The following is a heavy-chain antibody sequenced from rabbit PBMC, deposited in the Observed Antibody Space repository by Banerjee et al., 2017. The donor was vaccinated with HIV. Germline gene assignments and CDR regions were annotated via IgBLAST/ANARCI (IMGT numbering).Heavy chain of an antibody. CDR1: GFSFSSSYY. D-gene: IGHD8-1*01. V-gene: IGHV1S40*01. J-gene: IGHJ4*01. Sequence: QSLEESGGDLVKPGASLTLTCTASGFSFSSSYYMCWVRQAPGKGLEWIACIYAGSSGSTYYASWAKGRFTISKTSSTTVTLQMTSLTAADTATYFCARDAGNDYYVYFVLWGPGTLVTVS. CDR2: IYAGSSGST. CDR3: ARDAGNDYYVYFVL.